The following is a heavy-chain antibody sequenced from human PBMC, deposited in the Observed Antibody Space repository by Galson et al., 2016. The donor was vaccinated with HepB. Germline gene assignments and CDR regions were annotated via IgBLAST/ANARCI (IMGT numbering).Heavy chain of an antibody. CDR3: AKDGRIYCSSASCHDHFHY. Sequence: SLRLSCAASGFTFSSYGMHWVRQAPGKGLEWVAFISYDGSNKKYADSVKGRFTISRDNSKKTLYLQMNSLRAEDTAVYYCAKDGRIYCSSASCHDHFHYWGQETLVTVSS. D-gene: IGHD2-2*01. CDR2: ISYDGSNK. CDR1: GFTFSSYG. V-gene: IGHV3-30*18. J-gene: IGHJ4*02.